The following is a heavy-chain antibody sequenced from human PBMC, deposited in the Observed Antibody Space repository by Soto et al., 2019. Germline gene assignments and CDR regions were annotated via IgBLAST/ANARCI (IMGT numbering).Heavy chain of an antibody. Sequence: EVQLVESGGGLVEPGGSLRLSCSVSGFTFRTNAMYWVRQAPGRGLEYVSNINSNGGNTNYADSVKGRFTISRDNSKNTLYLQMTSLRPEDTAVYYCVKGDVSEAFGKWGQGTLVTVSS. CDR2: INSNGGNT. V-gene: IGHV3-64D*06. D-gene: IGHD1-26*01. J-gene: IGHJ1*01. CDR1: GFTFRTNA. CDR3: VKGDVSEAFGK.